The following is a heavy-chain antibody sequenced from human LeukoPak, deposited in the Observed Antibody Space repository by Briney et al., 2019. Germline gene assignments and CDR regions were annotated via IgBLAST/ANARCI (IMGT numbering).Heavy chain of an antibody. Sequence: GGSLRLSCAASGSTFSNSAMHWVRQAPGKGLEWVAVISYDGSNKYYADSVKGRFTISRDNSKNTLYLQMNSLRAEDTAVYYCARAAIYRRLHYYYYYGMDVWGQGTAVTVSS. J-gene: IGHJ6*02. V-gene: IGHV3-30*03. CDR3: ARAAIYRRLHYYYYYGMDV. D-gene: IGHD2-21*02. CDR2: ISYDGSNK. CDR1: GSTFSNSA.